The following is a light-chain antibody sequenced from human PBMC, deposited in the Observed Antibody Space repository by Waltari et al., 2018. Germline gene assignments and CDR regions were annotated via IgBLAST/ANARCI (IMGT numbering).Light chain of an antibody. V-gene: IGKV2D-29*01. J-gene: IGKJ2*01. CDR2: EVS. Sequence: DIALTQTPLSLSVTPGQPASISCKSSQSLLNDDGKTYLYWYLQKPGQPPQVLTFEVSNRVSGVPDRFSGSGSGTDFTLKMSRVEAEDLGIYYCMQSTHLPYTFGQGTKLEIK. CDR3: MQSTHLPYT. CDR1: QSLLNDDGKTY.